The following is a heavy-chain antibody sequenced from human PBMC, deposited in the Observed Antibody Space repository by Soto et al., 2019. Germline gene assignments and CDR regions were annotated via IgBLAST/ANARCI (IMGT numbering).Heavy chain of an antibody. CDR2: ISASGGST. J-gene: IGHJ5*02. V-gene: IGHV3-23*01. CDR3: ARGAVKHDA. D-gene: IGHD3-10*01. CDR1: GFTFDSFA. Sequence: GGSLRLSCAASGFTFDSFAMTWVRQAPGKGLEWVSAISASGGSTYYADSVKGRFTISRDSSKNTLYLQMNSLRAEDTAVYYCARGAVKHDAWGQGTLVTVSS.